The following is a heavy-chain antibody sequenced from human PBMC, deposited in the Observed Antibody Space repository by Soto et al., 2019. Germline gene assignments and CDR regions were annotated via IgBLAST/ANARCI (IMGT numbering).Heavy chain of an antibody. CDR2: ISHSGST. CDR1: GGSFSAYH. Sequence: SETLSLTCAVSGGSFSAYHWTWIRQTPGKGLEWIGEISHSGSTNYKPSLKSRVTISADPSKKQSSLNLTSMTAADSGVYYCARGECSSNYCFTRWALDIWGQGTVVTVS. D-gene: IGHD2-2*01. J-gene: IGHJ3*02. CDR3: ARGECSSNYCFTRWALDI. V-gene: IGHV4-34*01.